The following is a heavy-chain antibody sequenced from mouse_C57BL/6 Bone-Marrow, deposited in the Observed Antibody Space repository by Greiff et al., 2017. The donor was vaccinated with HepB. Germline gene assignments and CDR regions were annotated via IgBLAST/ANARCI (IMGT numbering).Heavy chain of an antibody. V-gene: IGHV1-69*01. J-gene: IGHJ1*03. CDR3: AREIYDSSSYVAWYFDV. Sequence: VQLQQPGAELVMPGASVKLSCKASGYTFTSYWMHWVKQRPGQGLEWIGEIDPSDSYTNYNQKFKGKSTLTEDKSSSTAYMQLSSLTSEDSAVYYCAREIYDSSSYVAWYFDVWGTGTTVTVSS. D-gene: IGHD1-1*01. CDR2: IDPSDSYT. CDR1: GYTFTSYW.